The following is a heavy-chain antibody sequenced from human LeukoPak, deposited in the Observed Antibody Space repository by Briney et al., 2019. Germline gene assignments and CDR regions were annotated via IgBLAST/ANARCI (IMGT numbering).Heavy chain of an antibody. CDR3: ARLHYDFVWGIFDY. V-gene: IGHV3-48*03. J-gene: IGHJ4*02. D-gene: IGHD3-16*01. CDR2: ISSSGDTI. CDR1: GFTFINYE. Sequence: GGSLRLSCAASGFTFINYEMNWVRQAPGKGLEWVSYISSSGDTIYHADSVKGRFTISRDNAKNSLYLQMNSLRAEDTAVYYCARLHYDFVWGIFDYWGQGTLVTVSS.